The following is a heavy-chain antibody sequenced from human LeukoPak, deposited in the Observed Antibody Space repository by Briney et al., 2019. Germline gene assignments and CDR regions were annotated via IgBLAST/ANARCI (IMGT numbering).Heavy chain of an antibody. CDR1: GFTFSDYW. CDR2: IDNDGRNT. Sequence: PGGSLRLSCAASGFTFSDYWMHWVRQGPGEGLVWVSRIDNDGRNTIDADSVKGRFTISRDNAKNSLYLQMNSLRAEDTALYYCAKVRVYGDTSSPFDYWGQGTLVTVSS. V-gene: IGHV3-74*01. J-gene: IGHJ4*02. CDR3: AKVRVYGDTSSPFDY. D-gene: IGHD4-17*01.